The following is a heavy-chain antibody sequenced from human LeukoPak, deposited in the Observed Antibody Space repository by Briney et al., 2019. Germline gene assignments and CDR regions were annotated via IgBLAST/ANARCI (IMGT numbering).Heavy chain of an antibody. CDR2: IYTSGST. V-gene: IGHV4-61*02. Sequence: EPSETLSLTCTVSGGSISSGSYYWSWIRQPAGKGREWIGRIYTSGSTNYNPSLKSRVTISVDTSKNQFSLELSSVTAADTAVYYCARDRYYYDSSGYLTYYSDYWGQGTLVTVSS. J-gene: IGHJ4*02. D-gene: IGHD3-22*01. CDR3: ARDRYYYDSSGYLTYYSDY. CDR1: GGSISSGSYY.